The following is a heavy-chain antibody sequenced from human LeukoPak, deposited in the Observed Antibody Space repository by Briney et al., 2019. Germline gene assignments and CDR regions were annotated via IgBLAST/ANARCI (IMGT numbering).Heavy chain of an antibody. V-gene: IGHV4-4*02. D-gene: IGHD3-22*01. CDR1: GFTFSDYA. J-gene: IGHJ6*02. CDR2: IYRDGTT. Sequence: PGGSLRLSCVASGFTFSDYAMHWVRQPPGKGLEWIGEIYRDGTTNYNPSLRSRVTILVDKSRNQFSLKLNSVTAADTAVYYCATTDGYYYDSSGYYGEYGMDVWGQGTTVTVSS. CDR3: ATTDGYYYDSSGYYGEYGMDV.